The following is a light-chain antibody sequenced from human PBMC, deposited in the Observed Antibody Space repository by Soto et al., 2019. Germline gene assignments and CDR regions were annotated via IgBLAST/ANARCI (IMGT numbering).Light chain of an antibody. V-gene: IGLV2-14*01. CDR1: SSDVGGYNY. J-gene: IGLJ2*01. Sequence: QSALTQPASVSGSPGQSITISCIGTSSDVGGYNYVSWYQQHPGKAPKLMIYDVSNRPSGVSNRFSGSKSGNTASLTISGLQAEDEAAYYCSSYTSSSTLVVFGGGTQLTVL. CDR3: SSYTSSSTLVV. CDR2: DVS.